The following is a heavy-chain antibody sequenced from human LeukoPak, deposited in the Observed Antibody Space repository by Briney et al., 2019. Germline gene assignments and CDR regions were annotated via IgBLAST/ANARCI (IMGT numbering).Heavy chain of an antibody. CDR2: ISAYNGNT. V-gene: IGHV1-18*01. Sequence: ASVKVSCKASGYTFTSYGISWVRQAPGQGLEWMGWISAYNGNTNYAQKLQGRVTMTTDTSTSTAYMELSSLRSEDTAVYYCARDRRLRPDCYDSSGHLYWGQGTLVTVSS. D-gene: IGHD3-22*01. CDR3: ARDRRLRPDCYDSSGHLY. CDR1: GYTFTSYG. J-gene: IGHJ4*02.